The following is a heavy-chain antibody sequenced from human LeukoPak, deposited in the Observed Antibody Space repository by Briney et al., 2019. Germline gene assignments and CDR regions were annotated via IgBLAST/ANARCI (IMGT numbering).Heavy chain of an antibody. Sequence: EGSLRLSCAASGFIFSNSWINWVRQAPGKGLEWVSGISPSGDITYYTDSVRGRFTISRDNFKNTLSLQVNSLRAEDTAMYYCAKDDDWGRYKHWGQGTLVTVSS. V-gene: IGHV3-23*01. CDR2: ISPSGDIT. J-gene: IGHJ1*01. D-gene: IGHD3-16*01. CDR1: GFIFSNSW. CDR3: AKDDDWGRYKH.